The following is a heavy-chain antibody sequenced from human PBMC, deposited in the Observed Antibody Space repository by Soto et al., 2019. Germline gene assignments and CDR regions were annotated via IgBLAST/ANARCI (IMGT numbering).Heavy chain of an antibody. CDR3: AFRSREVGREY. V-gene: IGHV4-59*01. CDR1: GDSISSYY. J-gene: IGHJ4*02. CDR2: LYYGRSA. D-gene: IGHD6-13*01. Sequence: QVQLQESGPGLVKPSETLSLTCAVSGDSISSYYCMWIRQPPGKGLESIGYLYYGRSANYNPSLRSRVTWSGHPPTNQCPLRLSSMPAADRAVFSGAFRSREVGREYWGKGPRFPVPS.